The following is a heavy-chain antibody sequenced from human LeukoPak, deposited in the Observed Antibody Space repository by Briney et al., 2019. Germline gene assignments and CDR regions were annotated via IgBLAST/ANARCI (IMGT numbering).Heavy chain of an antibody. V-gene: IGHV1-69*06. Sequence: SVKVSCKASGGTFSSYAISWVRQAPGQGLEWMGGIIPIFGTANYAQKFQGRVTITADKSTSTAYMELSSVTAADTAVYYCARNPLSDYGDPYYFDYWGQGTLVTVSS. CDR3: ARNPLSDYGDPYYFDY. CDR2: IIPIFGTA. J-gene: IGHJ4*02. CDR1: GGTFSSYA. D-gene: IGHD4-17*01.